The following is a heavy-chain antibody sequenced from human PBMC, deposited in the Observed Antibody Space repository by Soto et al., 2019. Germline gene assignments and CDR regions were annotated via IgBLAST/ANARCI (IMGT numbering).Heavy chain of an antibody. V-gene: IGHV4-39*07. CDR3: ARGNYDILTGYYNYYYYYGMDV. CDR2: MYYSGTT. D-gene: IGHD3-9*01. J-gene: IGHJ6*02. CDR1: GGSISSSDFY. Sequence: SETLSLTCTVSGGSISSSDFYWGWLRQPPGKGLDFIGSMYYSGTTYYNPSLKNRITISVDTSKNQFSLKLSSVTAADTAVYYCARGNYDILTGYYNYYYYYGMDVWGQGTTVTVSS.